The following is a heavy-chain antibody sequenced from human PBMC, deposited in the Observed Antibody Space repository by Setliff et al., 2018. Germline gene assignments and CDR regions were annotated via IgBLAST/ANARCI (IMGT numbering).Heavy chain of an antibody. V-gene: IGHV1-69*13. J-gene: IGHJ4*02. Sequence: SVKVSCKASGYTFTDYYMHWVRQAPGQGLEWMGGIIPIFGTANYAQKFQGRVTITADESTSTAYMELSSLRSEDTAVYYCARVQQLGTFDYWGQGTLVTVSS. CDR1: GYTFTDYY. CDR3: ARVQQLGTFDY. D-gene: IGHD6-13*01. CDR2: IIPIFGTA.